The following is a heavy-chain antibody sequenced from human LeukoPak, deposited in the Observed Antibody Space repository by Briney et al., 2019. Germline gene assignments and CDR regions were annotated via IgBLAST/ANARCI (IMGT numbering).Heavy chain of an antibody. D-gene: IGHD6-19*01. J-gene: IGHJ4*02. CDR3: ARDLGSGWYTVDY. V-gene: IGHV1-46*01. CDR2: INPGGGST. Sequence: ASVKVSCKTSGYTFISCYIHWVRQAPGQGLEWMGTINPGGGSTSYAQKFQGRNTVTRDASTSTVYMELSGLISEDTAIYYYARDLGSGWYTVDYWGQGTLVTVSS. CDR1: GYTFISCY.